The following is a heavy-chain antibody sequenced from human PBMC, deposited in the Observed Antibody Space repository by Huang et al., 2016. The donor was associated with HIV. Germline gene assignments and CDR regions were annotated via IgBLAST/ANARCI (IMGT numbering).Heavy chain of an antibody. D-gene: IGHD2-15*01. CDR2: IYYTGTT. Sequence: QVQLQESGPGPVKPSQTLSLTCTVSGDSISRGGYLWGWICQYPGKGMGWTGSIYYTGTTSYNPSLRSRVTMSGDTSKNQFSLRLSSVTAEDTAVYYCARDRITQCNDGRCYSDWSDPWGQGTLVIVSS. V-gene: IGHV4-30-4*08. CDR1: GDSISRGGYL. CDR3: ARDRITQCNDGRCYSDWSDP. J-gene: IGHJ5*02.